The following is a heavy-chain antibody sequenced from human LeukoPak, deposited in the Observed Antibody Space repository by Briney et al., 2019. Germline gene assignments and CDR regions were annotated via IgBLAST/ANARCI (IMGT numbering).Heavy chain of an antibody. Sequence: GRSLRLSCAASGFTFSSYGMHWVRQAPGKGLEWVAVISYDGSNKYYADSVKGRFTISRDNSKNTLYLQMNSLRAEDTAVYYCARGSYDNSPLGDYWGQGTLVTVSS. J-gene: IGHJ4*02. CDR3: ARGSYDNSPLGDY. CDR1: GFTFSSYG. V-gene: IGHV3-30*03. CDR2: ISYDGSNK. D-gene: IGHD3-22*01.